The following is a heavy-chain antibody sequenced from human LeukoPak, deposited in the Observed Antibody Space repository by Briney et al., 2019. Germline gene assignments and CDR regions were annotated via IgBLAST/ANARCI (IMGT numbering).Heavy chain of an antibody. CDR1: GDSVSSNSAA. CDR2: THYRSKWYN. D-gene: IGHD3-3*01. J-gene: IGHJ6*03. Sequence: SQTLSLTCAISGDSVSSNSAAWNWIRQSPSRGLEWLGRTHYRSKWYNDYAVSVKSRITINPDTSKNQFSLQLNSVTPEDTAVYYCARGLVRKTYYDFWRGPKRHYYYMDVWGKGTTVTVSS. V-gene: IGHV6-1*01. CDR3: ARGLVRKTYYDFWRGPKRHYYYMDV.